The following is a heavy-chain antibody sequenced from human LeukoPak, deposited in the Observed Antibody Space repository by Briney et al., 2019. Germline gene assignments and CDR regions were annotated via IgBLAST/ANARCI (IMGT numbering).Heavy chain of an antibody. J-gene: IGHJ5*02. V-gene: IGHV1-69*04. Sequence: ASVKVSCKASGGTFSSYAISWVRQAPGQGLEWMGRIIPILGIANYAQKFQGRVTITADKSTSTAYMELSSLRSEDTAVYYCARAEAAAGPNWFDPWGQGTLVTVSS. CDR2: IIPILGIA. CDR1: GGTFSSYA. CDR3: ARAEAAAGPNWFDP. D-gene: IGHD6-13*01.